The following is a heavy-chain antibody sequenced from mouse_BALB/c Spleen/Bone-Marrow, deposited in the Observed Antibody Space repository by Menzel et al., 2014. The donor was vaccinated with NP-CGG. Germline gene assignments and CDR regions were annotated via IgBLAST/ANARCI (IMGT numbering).Heavy chain of an antibody. CDR2: ISYDGSN. CDR3: AREDYYYGSPFAY. J-gene: IGHJ3*01. V-gene: IGHV3-6*02. CDR1: GYSITSGYY. Sequence: EVQVVESGPGLVKPSQSLSLTCSVTGYSITSGYYWNWIRQFPGNKLEWTGYISYDGSNNYNPSLKNRISTTRDTSKNQFFLKLNSVTTEDTATYYCAREDYYYGSPFAYWGQGTLVTVSA. D-gene: IGHD1-1*01.